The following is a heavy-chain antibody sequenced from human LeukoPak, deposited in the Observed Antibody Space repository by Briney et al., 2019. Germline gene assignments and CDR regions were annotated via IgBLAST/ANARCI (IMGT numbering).Heavy chain of an antibody. Sequence: RASVKVSCKASGYTFTSYGISWVRQAPGQGLEWMGWISAYNSNTNYAQKLQGRVTMTTDTSTSTAYMELRSLRSDDTAVYYCARRGYSYGYLWFDPWGQGTLVTVSS. D-gene: IGHD5-18*01. CDR1: GYTFTSYG. CDR2: ISAYNSNT. V-gene: IGHV1-18*01. J-gene: IGHJ5*02. CDR3: ARRGYSYGYLWFDP.